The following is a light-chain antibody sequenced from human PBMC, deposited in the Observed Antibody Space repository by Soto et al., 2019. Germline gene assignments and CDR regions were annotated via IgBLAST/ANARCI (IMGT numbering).Light chain of an antibody. V-gene: IGLV1-44*01. Sequence: QSVLTQPPSASGTPGQRVTISCSGSSSNIGSRAVDWYQQLPGTAPKLLIYSNDQRPSGVPDRFSGSKSGTSASLAISGLQSEDEAYYYCAAWDDSLNAVVFGGGTKLTVL. CDR3: AAWDDSLNAVV. CDR1: SSNIGSRA. J-gene: IGLJ2*01. CDR2: SND.